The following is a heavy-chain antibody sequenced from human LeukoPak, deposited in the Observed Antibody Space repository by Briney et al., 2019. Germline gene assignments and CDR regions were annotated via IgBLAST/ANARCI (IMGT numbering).Heavy chain of an antibody. V-gene: IGHV3-30*03. CDR3: ERDRGAGIAAAGSFQH. Sequence: PGRSLRLSCAASGFTFSSYGMHWVRQAPGKGLEWVAVISYDGSNKYYADSVKGRFTISRDNSKNTLYLQMNSLRAEDTAVYYCERDRGAGIAAAGSFQHWGQGTLVTVSS. CDR2: ISYDGSNK. CDR1: GFTFSSYG. J-gene: IGHJ1*01. D-gene: IGHD6-13*01.